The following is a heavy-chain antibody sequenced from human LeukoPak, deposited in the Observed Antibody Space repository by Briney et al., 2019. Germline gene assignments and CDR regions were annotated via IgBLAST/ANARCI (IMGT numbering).Heavy chain of an antibody. CDR1: GFTFSSYG. V-gene: IGHV3-30*02. D-gene: IGHD2-8*01. Sequence: GGSLRLSCGASGFTFSSYGMHWVRQAPGKGLEWVAFIRYDGSKKSHADSVKGRFTISRDNSKNTLYLQMNSLRAEDTAVYYCAKDRCSNGIGCYYYYMDVWGKGTTVTISS. CDR3: AKDRCSNGIGCYYYYMDV. CDR2: IRYDGSKK. J-gene: IGHJ6*03.